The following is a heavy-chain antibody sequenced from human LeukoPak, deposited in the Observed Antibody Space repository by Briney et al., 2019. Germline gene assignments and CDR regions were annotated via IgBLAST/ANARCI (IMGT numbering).Heavy chain of an antibody. CDR2: LYYSGST. Sequence: KSSETLSLTCTVSGGSISSYYWSWIRQPPGKGLEWIGYLYYSGSTNYNPSLKSRVTISVDTSKNQFSLKLSSVTAADTAVYYCTSGSYSFYYMDVWGKGTTVTVSS. J-gene: IGHJ6*03. CDR1: GGSISSYY. CDR3: TSGSYSFYYMDV. D-gene: IGHD1-26*01. V-gene: IGHV4-59*01.